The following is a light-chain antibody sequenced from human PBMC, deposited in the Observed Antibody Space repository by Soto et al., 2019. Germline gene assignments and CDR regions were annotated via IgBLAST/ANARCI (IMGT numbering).Light chain of an antibody. CDR1: QSFSSSY. Sequence: EIVLTQSPGTLSLSPGEGSSLSCRASQSFSSSYLAWYQQKPGQAPTLLIYGASSRATGIPDRFSGSGSGTDFTLTIRRLEPEDFAVYYCQQYGSSRAITFGQGTRLEIK. CDR3: QQYGSSRAIT. V-gene: IGKV3-20*01. CDR2: GAS. J-gene: IGKJ5*01.